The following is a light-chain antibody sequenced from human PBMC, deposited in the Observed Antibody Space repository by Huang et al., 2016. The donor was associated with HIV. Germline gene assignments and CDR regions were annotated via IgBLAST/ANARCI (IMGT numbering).Light chain of an antibody. CDR1: QSVSTN. CDR3: QQYNSWPPLFT. CDR2: GAS. J-gene: IGKJ3*01. V-gene: IGKV3-15*01. Sequence: EVLLTQSPATLSVSPGERATLSCRASQSVSTNLDWYQQKPGQAPRLLIYGASTRATGLPARFSGSGSGTEFTLTISSLQSEDSAVYYCQQYNSWPPLFTFGPGTKVDIK.